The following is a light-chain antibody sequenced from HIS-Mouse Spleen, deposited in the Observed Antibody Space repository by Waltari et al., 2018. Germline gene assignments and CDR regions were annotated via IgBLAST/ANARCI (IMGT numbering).Light chain of an antibody. V-gene: IGLV2-14*01. Sequence: QSALTQPASVSGSPGQSITISCTGTSSDVGGSNYVPWYQQHPGKAPKLMIYEVSNRPSGVSNRFSGSKSGNTASLTISGLQAEDEADYYCSSYTSSSTPVFGGGTKLTVL. J-gene: IGLJ2*01. CDR3: SSYTSSSTPV. CDR2: EVS. CDR1: SSDVGGSNY.